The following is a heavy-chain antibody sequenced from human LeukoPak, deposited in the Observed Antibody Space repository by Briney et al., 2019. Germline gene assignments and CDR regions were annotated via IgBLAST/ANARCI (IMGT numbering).Heavy chain of an antibody. CDR3: ARDMVPAAINNWFDP. CDR2: ISKDGNNG. Sequence: PGRSLRLSCAASGFTFSDYAMHWVRQAPGRGLEWVTVISKDGNNGWYADSVKGRFTISRDNSKNTLYLQMNSLRAEDTAVYYCARDMVPAAINNWFDPWGQGTLVTVSS. CDR1: GFTFSDYA. D-gene: IGHD2-2*01. V-gene: IGHV3-30*04. J-gene: IGHJ5*02.